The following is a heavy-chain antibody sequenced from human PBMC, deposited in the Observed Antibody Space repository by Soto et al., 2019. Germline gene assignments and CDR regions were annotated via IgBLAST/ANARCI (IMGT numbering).Heavy chain of an antibody. D-gene: IGHD3-22*01. CDR3: ARVYGLTTYNWFDP. Sequence: QVQLQESGPGLVKPSQTLSLTCTVSGGSISSGGYYWSWIRQHPGKGLEWIGYIYYSGSTYYNPSLKSRITISVDTSKNQFSLKLSSVTAADTAVYYCARVYGLTTYNWFDPWGQGTLVTVSS. CDR1: GGSISSGGYY. J-gene: IGHJ5*02. V-gene: IGHV4-31*03. CDR2: IYYSGST.